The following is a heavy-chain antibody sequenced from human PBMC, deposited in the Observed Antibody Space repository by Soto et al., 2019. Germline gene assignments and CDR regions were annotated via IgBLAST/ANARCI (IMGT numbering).Heavy chain of an antibody. CDR1: VDSMSKYY. J-gene: IGHJ4*02. D-gene: IGHD1-26*01. CDR2: IYTSGST. CDR3: ARTVGAAYYFDF. Sequence: QVQLKESGPGLVKPSETLSLTCTVSVDSMSKYYWSWIRQPAGKGLEWIGRIYTSGSTNYNPSLKSRVNMSIDTSNNHFSLNLKSVTAADAAVYYCARTVGAAYYFDFWGQGALVTVSS. V-gene: IGHV4-4*07.